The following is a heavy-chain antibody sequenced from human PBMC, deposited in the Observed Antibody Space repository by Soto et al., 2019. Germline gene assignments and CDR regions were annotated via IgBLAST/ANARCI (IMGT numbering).Heavy chain of an antibody. D-gene: IGHD2-15*01. CDR3: ARVADGYFSGGSCYSFAYYYYMDV. V-gene: IGHV4-31*03. Sequence: QVQLQESGPGLVKPSQTLSLTCTVSGGSISSGGYYWSWIRQHPGKGLEWIGYIYYSGSTYYNPSLKGRVTIAVDPSKNQFSLKLSSVTAADTAVYYCARVADGYFSGGSCYSFAYYYYMDVWGKGTTVTVSS. J-gene: IGHJ6*03. CDR1: GGSISSGGYY. CDR2: IYYSGST.